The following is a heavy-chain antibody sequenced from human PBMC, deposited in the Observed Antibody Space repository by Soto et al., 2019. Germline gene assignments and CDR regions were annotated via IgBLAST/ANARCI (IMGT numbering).Heavy chain of an antibody. D-gene: IGHD3-10*02. Sequence: EVQLVESGGDLVQPGGSLRLSCAASAFTFSNYWMHWVCQAPGKGLVWVSRINGDGSSTIYADSVKGRFTISRDNAKNTLYLQMNSLRAEDTAVYYCARDDYVLRFDPWGQGTLVTVSS. J-gene: IGHJ5*02. CDR2: INGDGSST. CDR3: ARDDYVLRFDP. CDR1: AFTFSNYW. V-gene: IGHV3-74*01.